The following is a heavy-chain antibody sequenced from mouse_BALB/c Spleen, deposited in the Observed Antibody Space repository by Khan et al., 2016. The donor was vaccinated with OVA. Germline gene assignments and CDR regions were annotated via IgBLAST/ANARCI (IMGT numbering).Heavy chain of an antibody. CDR2: INSAGYST. V-gene: IGHV5-6*01. CDR3: SSHLSCSFAY. CDR1: GFTFSAYS. J-gene: IGHJ3*01. Sequence: EVQLVESGGDLMKPGGSLKLSCAASGFTFSAYSMSWVRQTPDKSLEWVASINSAGYSTYYQDSLQGRSTITRNKAKNTLSLQMNSLKSEDTAIYYCSSHLSCSFAYWGQGTLVTVSA.